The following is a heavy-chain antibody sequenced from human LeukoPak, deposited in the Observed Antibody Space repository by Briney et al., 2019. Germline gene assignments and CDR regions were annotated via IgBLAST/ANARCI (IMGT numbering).Heavy chain of an antibody. CDR2: SCYSGST. J-gene: IGHJ4*02. Sequence: SETLSLTCTVSGRSISSSSYYSGWIRKPPGKGLEWIGSSCYSGSTYYHPSLKNRLTISVDTSKNQFSLKLSSVTAADTAVYYCARHPARYYGSGSFDYWGQGTLVTVSS. CDR3: ARHPARYYGSGSFDY. D-gene: IGHD3-10*01. V-gene: IGHV4-39*01. CDR1: GRSISSSSYY.